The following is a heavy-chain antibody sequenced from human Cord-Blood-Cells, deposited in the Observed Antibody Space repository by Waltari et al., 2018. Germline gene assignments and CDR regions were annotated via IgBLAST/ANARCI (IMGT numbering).Heavy chain of an antibody. J-gene: IGHJ3*02. V-gene: IGHV3-13*01. D-gene: IGHD3-10*01. Sequence: EVQLVESGGDLVQPGGSLRLSCAASGFTFSSYDMHWVRQATGKGLEWVSAIGTAGDTYYPGSVKGRFTISRENAKNSLYLQMNSLRAGDTAVYYCARFGSGDAFDIWGQGTMVTVSS. CDR1: GFTFSSYD. CDR2: IGTAGDT. CDR3: ARFGSGDAFDI.